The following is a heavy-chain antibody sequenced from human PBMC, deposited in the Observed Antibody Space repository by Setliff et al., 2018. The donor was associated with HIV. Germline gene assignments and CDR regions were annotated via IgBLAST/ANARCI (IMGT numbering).Heavy chain of an antibody. CDR2: IYHSGGT. CDR1: GYSISSGYY. J-gene: IGHJ4*02. V-gene: IGHV4-38-2*01. D-gene: IGHD3-3*01. Sequence: SETLSLTCAVSGYSISSGYYWGWIRQPPGRGLEWIGNIYHSGGTHYNPSLRSRVIISVDTSKNHFALKLSSVTAADTAVFYCARVPFTTGFDYWGQGILGTVS. CDR3: ARVPFTTGFDY.